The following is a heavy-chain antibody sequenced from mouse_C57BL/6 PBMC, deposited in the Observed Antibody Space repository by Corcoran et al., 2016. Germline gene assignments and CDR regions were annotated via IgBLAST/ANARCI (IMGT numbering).Heavy chain of an antibody. CDR1: GYTFTTYG. CDR3: ARRGALVTTGAMDY. J-gene: IGHJ4*01. V-gene: IGHV9-3*01. CDR2: INTYSGVP. D-gene: IGHD2-3*01. Sequence: QIQLVQSGPELKKPGETVKISCKASGYTFTTYGMSWVKQAPGKGLKWMGWINTYSGVPTYADDFKGRFAFSLETSASTAYLQINNLKNEDTATYFWARRGALVTTGAMDYWGQGTSVTVSS.